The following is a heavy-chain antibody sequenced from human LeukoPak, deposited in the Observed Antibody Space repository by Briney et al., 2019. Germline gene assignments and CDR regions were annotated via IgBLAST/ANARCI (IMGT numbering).Heavy chain of an antibody. CDR2: MNPNSGNR. Sequence: GAAVKVSFKGSGYTFTSYDINWVRQATGQGLERVGWMNPNSGNRDYPQKLPGRGTMTSNSSISKAYLEVSSLRSEDTAVYYCERGQWLVSYYFDYWGQGALVTVSS. D-gene: IGHD6-19*01. J-gene: IGHJ4*02. CDR3: ERGQWLVSYYFDY. V-gene: IGHV1-8*01. CDR1: GYTFTSYD.